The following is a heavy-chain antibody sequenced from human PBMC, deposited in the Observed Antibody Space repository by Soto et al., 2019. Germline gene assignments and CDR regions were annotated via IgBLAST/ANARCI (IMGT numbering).Heavy chain of an antibody. CDR1: GDTLKTFD. Sequence: QVQLVQSGAEVKRPGASVKVSCKASGDTLKTFDVSWVRQAPGQGPEWMAWITTHNGDTNFAQKSLGRVSLPPDPSAATAFMELRNLRSDDTGVYFCATFNFTRTGDNYYSYMDVWGQGTTVTVS. CDR2: ITTHNGDT. V-gene: IGHV1-18*04. D-gene: IGHD1-1*01. CDR3: ATFNFTRTGDNYYSYMDV. J-gene: IGHJ6*03.